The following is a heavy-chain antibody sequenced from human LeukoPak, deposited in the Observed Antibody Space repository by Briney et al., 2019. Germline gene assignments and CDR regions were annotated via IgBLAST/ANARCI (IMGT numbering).Heavy chain of an antibody. J-gene: IGHJ1*01. CDR3: VKVIYCNGDSCYGEYFQH. CDR1: GFPFDDYG. D-gene: IGHD2-15*01. CDR2: IRYDGTNR. Sequence: GSLRLSCAASGFPFDDYGMSWVRQAPGKGLEWVAFIRYDGTNRYYADLGKGRFTISRDNSKNTLYLQMNSLRAEDTAVYYCVKVIYCNGDSCYGEYFQHWGQGTLVTVSS. V-gene: IGHV3-30*02.